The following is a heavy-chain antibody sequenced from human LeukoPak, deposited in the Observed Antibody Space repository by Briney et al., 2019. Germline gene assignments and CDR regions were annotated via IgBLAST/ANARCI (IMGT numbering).Heavy chain of an antibody. Sequence: VASVKVSCKASGGTFSSYAISWVRQAPGQGFEWMGRIIPILSSANYAQKFQDRVTITADKSTSTAYMELSGLTSEDTAVYYCARDVSYYYDNTGSPYWGQGTLVTVSS. D-gene: IGHD3-22*01. CDR1: GGTFSSYA. J-gene: IGHJ4*02. CDR2: IIPILSSA. CDR3: ARDVSYYYDNTGSPY. V-gene: IGHV1-69*04.